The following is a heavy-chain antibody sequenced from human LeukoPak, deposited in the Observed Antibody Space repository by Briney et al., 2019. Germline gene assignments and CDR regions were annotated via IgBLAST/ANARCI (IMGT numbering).Heavy chain of an antibody. V-gene: IGHV1-46*01. J-gene: IGHJ6*03. CDR1: GYTFTTYY. Sequence: GASVKVSCKASGYTFTTYYIHWVRQDPGEGLEWMGMINPSDGATTYAQKFQGRGTMTSDMSTTTVYMDVRTLMSAETAVDFCAREQRGGRSMNLGELFASYHTYYYMDVWGRGTTVTVSS. D-gene: IGHD3-16*01. CDR3: AREQRGGRSMNLGELFASYHTYYYMDV. CDR2: INPSDGAT.